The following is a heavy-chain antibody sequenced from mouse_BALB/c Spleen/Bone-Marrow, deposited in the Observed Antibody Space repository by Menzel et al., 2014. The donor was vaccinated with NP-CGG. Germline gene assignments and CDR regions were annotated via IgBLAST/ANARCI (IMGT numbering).Heavy chain of an antibody. CDR2: MNPGSGGT. CDR3: ARRDYSFAY. CDR1: GYAFTNYL. D-gene: IGHD2-13*01. V-gene: IGHV1-54*01. Sequence: VELQESGAELVRPGTSVKVSCKASGYAFTNYLIEWVKQRPGQGLEWIGVMNPGSGGTNYNEKFKGKATLTADKSSSTASMQLSSLTSDDSAVYFCARRDYSFAYWGQGTLVTVSA. J-gene: IGHJ3*01.